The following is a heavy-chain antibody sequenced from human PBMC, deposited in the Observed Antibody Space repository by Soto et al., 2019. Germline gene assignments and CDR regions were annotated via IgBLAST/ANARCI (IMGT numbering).Heavy chain of an antibody. CDR2: ISGSGGVT. Sequence: PGGSLRLSCAASGFTFSSNAMSWVRQAPGKGLEWVSHISGSGGVTYYADSVKGRFTISRDNSKNTLNLQMNRLRVEDTAVYYCAREGVYSDYGDAFDIWGQGTMVTVPS. J-gene: IGHJ3*02. CDR3: AREGVYSDYGDAFDI. D-gene: IGHD5-12*01. V-gene: IGHV3-23*01. CDR1: GFTFSSNA.